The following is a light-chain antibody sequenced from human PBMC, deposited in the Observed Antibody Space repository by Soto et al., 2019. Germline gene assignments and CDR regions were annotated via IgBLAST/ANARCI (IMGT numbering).Light chain of an antibody. Sequence: DVVMTQSPDSLAVSLGERATINCKSSQSVLSRCGNTYCLAWYQQKPGQPPKLLIYWAYTRESGVPDRFSGSGSGTDFTLTISNLQAEDVATYYCQQYDITPQGFTFGPGTRVEIK. CDR2: WAY. J-gene: IGKJ3*01. CDR3: QQYDITPQGFT. V-gene: IGKV4-1*01. CDR1: QSVLSRCGNTYC.